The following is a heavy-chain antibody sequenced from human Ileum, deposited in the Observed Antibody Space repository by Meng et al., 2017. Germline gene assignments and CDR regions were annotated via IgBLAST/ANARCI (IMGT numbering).Heavy chain of an antibody. J-gene: IGHJ5*02. D-gene: IGHD4-23*01. V-gene: IGHV3-30*01. CDR3: AREKGSGGRAGWFDP. CDR1: EFVLSHSP. CDR2: IQHDGSAT. Sequence: GGSLRLSCGSSEFVLSHSPMHWVRQAPGKGLEWVAGIQHDGSATHYPDSLKGRFTISRDNSKNTVYLQMNSLRPEDAAVYYCAREKGSGGRAGWFDPWGQGTLVTVSS.